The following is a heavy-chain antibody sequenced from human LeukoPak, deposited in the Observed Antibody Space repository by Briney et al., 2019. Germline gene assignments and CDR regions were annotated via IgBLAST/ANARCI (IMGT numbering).Heavy chain of an antibody. J-gene: IGHJ5*02. D-gene: IGHD3-16*01. V-gene: IGHV3-74*01. CDR1: GFTFNNAW. CDR2: ISTDGSST. CDR3: ARTRTLPIAGGFDT. Sequence: PGGSLRLSCAASGFTFNNAWMHWVRQGPGKGLVWVSRISTDGSSTDYADSVKGRFTISRENAKNTLYLQMNSLRAEDTAVYYCARTRTLPIAGGFDTWGQGSLVTVSS.